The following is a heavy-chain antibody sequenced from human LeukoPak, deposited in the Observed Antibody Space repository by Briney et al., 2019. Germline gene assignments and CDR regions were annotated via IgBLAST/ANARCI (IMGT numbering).Heavy chain of an antibody. J-gene: IGHJ6*03. CDR3: ARVHYGSGSLYYYYYYMDV. Sequence: SETLSLTCTVSGGSISRSRYYWGWIRQPPGKGLEWIGSIYYGGSTYYSPSLKSRVTVSVDTSKNQFSLKLTSVTAADTAVYYCARVHYGSGSLYYYYYYMDVWGKGTTVTISS. CDR1: GGSISRSRYY. D-gene: IGHD3-10*01. CDR2: IYYGGST. V-gene: IGHV4-39*01.